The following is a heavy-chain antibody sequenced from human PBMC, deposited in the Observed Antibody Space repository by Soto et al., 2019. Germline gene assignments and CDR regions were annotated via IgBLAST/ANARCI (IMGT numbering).Heavy chain of an antibody. CDR3: GGRTSLASVQLFVGEISNHNWFDP. V-gene: IGHV4-39*01. D-gene: IGHD3-10*01. Sequence: SETLSLTCTVSNDSISNPIYYWGWIRHPPGKGLEWIGSIYHTGSSYYNPSLQGRVTISMDKSKNQFSLKLTSVTAADTAIYFCGGRTSLASVQLFVGEISNHNWFDPWSQGTLVTVSS. J-gene: IGHJ5*02. CDR1: NDSISNPIYY. CDR2: IYHTGSS.